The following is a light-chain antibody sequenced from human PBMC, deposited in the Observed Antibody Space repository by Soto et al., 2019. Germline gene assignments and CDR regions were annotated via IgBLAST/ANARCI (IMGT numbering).Light chain of an antibody. CDR1: HSIKNY. CDR3: PQVYNTTPIT. CDR2: GAS. V-gene: IGKV1-39*01. Sequence: DIQMTQSPSSLSAALGDRVTITCRASHSIKNYFNGYQQKPGAAPKILIFGASNLESGVPSRFSGSGSGTEFTLSISSRQPADYSTNYCPQVYNTTPITFGQGTRVEIK. J-gene: IGKJ5*01.